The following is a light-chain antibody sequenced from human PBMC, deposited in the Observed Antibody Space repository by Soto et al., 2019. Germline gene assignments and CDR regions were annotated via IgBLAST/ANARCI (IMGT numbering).Light chain of an antibody. CDR1: SSNIGSYT. Sequence: QSVLTQPPSASGAPGQRVTISCSGSSSNIGSYTVNWYQQFPGTAPKLVIYSNNQRPSGVPDRISGSKSGTSASLVISGLQSEDEADYFCAAWDDSLNGHVVFGGGTQLTVL. CDR3: AAWDDSLNGHVV. V-gene: IGLV1-44*01. J-gene: IGLJ2*01. CDR2: SNN.